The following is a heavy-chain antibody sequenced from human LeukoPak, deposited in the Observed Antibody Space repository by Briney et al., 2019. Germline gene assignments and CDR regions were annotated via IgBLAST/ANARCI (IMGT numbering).Heavy chain of an antibody. CDR2: IKQDGSEK. D-gene: IGHD6-13*01. CDR3: ARDSSSRYLYYYYYYMDV. V-gene: IGHV3-7*01. CDR1: GFTFSSYW. Sequence: GGSLRLSCAASGFTFSSYWMSWVRQAPGKGLEWVANIKQDGSEKYYVDSVKGRFTISRDNAKNSLYLQMNSLRAEDTAVYYCARDSSSRYLYYYYYYMDVWGKGTTVTVSS. J-gene: IGHJ6*03.